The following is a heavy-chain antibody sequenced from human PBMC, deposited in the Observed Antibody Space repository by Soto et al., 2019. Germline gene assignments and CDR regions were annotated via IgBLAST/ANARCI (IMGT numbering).Heavy chain of an antibody. J-gene: IGHJ4*02. CDR2: IYPGDSDT. CDR1: GYSFTSYW. D-gene: IGHD6-19*01. V-gene: IGHV5-51*01. Sequence: EVQLVQSGAEVKKPGESLKISCKGSGYSFTSYWIGWVRQMPGKGLEWMGIIYPGDSDTRYSPSFQGQVTISADKSISTAYLQWSSLKASDTTMYYCARPRLVAGKGYYFDYWGQGTLVTVSS. CDR3: ARPRLVAGKGYYFDY.